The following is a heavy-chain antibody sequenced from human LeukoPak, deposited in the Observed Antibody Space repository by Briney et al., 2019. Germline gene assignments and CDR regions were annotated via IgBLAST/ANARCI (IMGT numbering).Heavy chain of an antibody. CDR1: GFTFSSYS. J-gene: IGHJ6*03. CDR3: AKSGRIGGYGQRTTNDYMVV. V-gene: IGHV3-48*01. CDR2: ISSSSSTI. Sequence: GGSLRLSCAASGFTFSSYSINWVRQAPGKGLEWVSYISSSSSTIYYADSVKGRFTISRDNARNSLYLQMNSLRAEDTAVYYCAKSGRIGGYGQRTTNDYMVVWGKGTTVTVSS. D-gene: IGHD5-12*01.